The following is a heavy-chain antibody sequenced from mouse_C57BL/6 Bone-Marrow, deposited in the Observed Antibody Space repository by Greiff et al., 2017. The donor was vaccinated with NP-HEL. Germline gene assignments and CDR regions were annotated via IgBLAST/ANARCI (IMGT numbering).Heavy chain of an antibody. J-gene: IGHJ1*03. CDR1: GFNIKDDY. CDR2: IDPENGDT. Sequence: VQPQQSGAELVRPGASVKLSCTASGFNIKDDYMHWVKQRPEQGLEWIGWIDPENGDTEYASKFHGKATITADTSSNTAYLQLSSLTSEDTAVYYCTTAYYDYDWYFDVWGTGTTVTVSS. CDR3: TTAYYDYDWYFDV. V-gene: IGHV14-4*01. D-gene: IGHD2-4*01.